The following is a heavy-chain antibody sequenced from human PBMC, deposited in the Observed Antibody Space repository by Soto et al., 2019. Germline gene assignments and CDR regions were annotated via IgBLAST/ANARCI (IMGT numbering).Heavy chain of an antibody. CDR2: IIPIFGTA. J-gene: IGHJ4*02. CDR3: ARGPPGITMVRADFDY. D-gene: IGHD3-10*01. CDR1: GGTFSSYA. Sequence: QVQLVQSGAEVKKPGSSVKVSCKASGGTFSSYAISWVRQAPGQGREWMGGIIPIFGTANYAQKFQSRVTITADESTNTAYMELSSLRSEDTAVYYCARGPPGITMVRADFDYWGQGTLVTVSS. V-gene: IGHV1-69*01.